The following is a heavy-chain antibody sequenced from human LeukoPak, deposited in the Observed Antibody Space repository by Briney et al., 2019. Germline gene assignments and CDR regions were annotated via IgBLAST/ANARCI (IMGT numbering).Heavy chain of an antibody. CDR2: ISSSSSYI. V-gene: IGHV3-21*01. D-gene: IGHD2-15*01. CDR1: GSTFSSYS. J-gene: IGHJ4*02. CDR3: ARELGGWVFDY. Sequence: GWSLRLSCAASGSTFSSYSMNWVRQAPGKWLEWVSSISSSSSYIYYADSVKGRFTISRDNAKNSLYLQMNGLRAEDTAVYYCARELGGWVFDYWGQGTLVTVSS.